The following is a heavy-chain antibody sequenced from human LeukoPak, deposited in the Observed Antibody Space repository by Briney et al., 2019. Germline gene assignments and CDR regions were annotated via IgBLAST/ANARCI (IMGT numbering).Heavy chain of an antibody. J-gene: IGHJ3*02. CDR3: ARRYSGYGNAFDI. CDR1: GGSISSYY. D-gene: IGHD5-12*01. V-gene: IGHV4-59*08. CDR2: IYSSGST. Sequence: TPSETLSLTCTVSGGSISSYYWSWIRQPPGKGLEWIGYIYSSGSTNYSPSLKSRVTISVDTSKNQFSLKLYSVTAADTAVYYCARRYSGYGNAFDIWGQGTMVTVSS.